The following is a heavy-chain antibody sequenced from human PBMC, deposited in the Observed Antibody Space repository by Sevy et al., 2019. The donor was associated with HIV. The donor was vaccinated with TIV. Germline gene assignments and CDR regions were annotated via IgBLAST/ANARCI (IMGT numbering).Heavy chain of an antibody. CDR1: AFTFSTYE. CDR2: ISSGSAR. CDR3: ARGWRVITSGDFPDY. D-gene: IGHD4-17*01. J-gene: IGHJ4*02. Sequence: GGSLRLSYTDSAFTFSTYEMSWVRQAPGKGLEWVSYISSGSARYYADSVKGRFTISRDNAKLSLYLQMSSLRADDTAVYSCARGWRVITSGDFPDYWGQGTLVTVSS. V-gene: IGHV3-48*03.